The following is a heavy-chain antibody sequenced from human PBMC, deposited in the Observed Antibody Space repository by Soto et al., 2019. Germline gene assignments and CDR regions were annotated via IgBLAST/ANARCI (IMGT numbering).Heavy chain of an antibody. D-gene: IGHD5-18*01. CDR3: ARVGFSVSYGSPYYYYGMDV. Sequence: PSETLSLTCTVSGGSISSGGYYWSWIRQPPGKGLEWSWYIYYSGSTYYNPSLKSRVTISVDTSKDQFSLNLSSVSAADTAVYYCARVGFSVSYGSPYYYYGMDVWGQGTTVTVSS. CDR1: GGSISSGGYY. CDR2: IYYSGST. J-gene: IGHJ6*02. V-gene: IGHV4-30-4*01.